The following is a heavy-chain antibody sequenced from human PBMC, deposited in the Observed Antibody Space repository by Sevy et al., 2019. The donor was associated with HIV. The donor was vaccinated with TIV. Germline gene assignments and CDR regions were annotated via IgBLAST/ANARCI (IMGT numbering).Heavy chain of an antibody. CDR3: VKEGGGEGGDH. D-gene: IGHD2-21*01. CDR2: IQYDGSNK. Sequence: GGSLRLSCAASGFSFGSYGMHWVRQAPGKGLEWMSYIQYDGSNKDYADSVKGRITISRDNSKNTLYLQMNSLRVEDTAVFYCVKEGGGEGGDHWGQGTLVTVSS. V-gene: IGHV3-30*02. CDR1: GFSFGSYG. J-gene: IGHJ4*02.